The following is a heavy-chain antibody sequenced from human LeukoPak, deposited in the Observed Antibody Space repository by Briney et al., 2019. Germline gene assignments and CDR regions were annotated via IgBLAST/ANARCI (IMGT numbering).Heavy chain of an antibody. CDR1: GFTCSSYA. V-gene: IGHV3-23*01. Sequence: AGGSLRLSCAASGFTCSSYAMSWVRQAPGKGLEWVSAISGSGGSTYYADSVKGRFTISRDNSKNTLYLQMNSLRAEDTAVYYCAKVMYYYGSGVLDYWGQGTLVTVSS. CDR3: AKVMYYYGSGVLDY. CDR2: ISGSGGST. J-gene: IGHJ4*02. D-gene: IGHD3-10*01.